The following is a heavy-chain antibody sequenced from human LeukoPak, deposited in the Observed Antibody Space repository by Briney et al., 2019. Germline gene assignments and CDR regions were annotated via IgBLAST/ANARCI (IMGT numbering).Heavy chain of an antibody. V-gene: IGHV5-51*01. D-gene: IGHD3-10*01. CDR1: GYSFTSYW. Sequence: GESLKISCKGSGYSFTSYWTGWVRQMPGKGLEWMGIIYPGDSDTRYGPSFQGQVTISADKSISTAYLQWSSLKASDTAMYYCARHTRVHYYGSGSPENNWFDPWGQGTLVTVSS. CDR3: ARHTRVHYYGSGSPENNWFDP. CDR2: IYPGDSDT. J-gene: IGHJ5*02.